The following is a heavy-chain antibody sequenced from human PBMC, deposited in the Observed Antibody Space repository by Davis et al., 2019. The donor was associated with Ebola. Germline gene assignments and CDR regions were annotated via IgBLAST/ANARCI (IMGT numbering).Heavy chain of an antibody. CDR2: INPNSGGT. D-gene: IGHD2-2*01. Sequence: ASVKVSCKASGYTFTGYYMHWVRQAPGQGLEWMGWINPNSGGTNYAQKFQGRVTITADKSTSTAYMELSSLRSEDTAVYYCARGQVVPAAITHGRDYYYYGMDVWGQGTTVTVSS. CDR3: ARGQVVPAAITHGRDYYYYGMDV. CDR1: GYTFTGYY. V-gene: IGHV1-2*02. J-gene: IGHJ6*02.